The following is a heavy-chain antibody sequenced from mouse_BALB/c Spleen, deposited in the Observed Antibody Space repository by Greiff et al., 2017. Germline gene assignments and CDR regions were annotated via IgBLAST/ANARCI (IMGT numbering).Heavy chain of an antibody. J-gene: IGHJ2*01. Sequence: EVKLMESGGGLVKSGGSLKLSCAASGFTFSSYTMSWVRQTPEKRLEWVATISSGGSYTYYPDSVKGRFTISRDNAKNTLYLQMSSLKSEDTAMYYCTRDGSTDNYFDYWGQGTTLTVSS. V-gene: IGHV5-6-4*01. CDR2: ISSGGSYT. D-gene: IGHD1-1*01. CDR3: TRDGSTDNYFDY. CDR1: GFTFSSYT.